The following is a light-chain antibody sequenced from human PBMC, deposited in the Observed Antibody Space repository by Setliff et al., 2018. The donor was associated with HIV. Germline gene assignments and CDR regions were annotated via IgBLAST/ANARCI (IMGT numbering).Light chain of an antibody. J-gene: IGLJ1*01. V-gene: IGLV1-40*01. CDR1: RSNIGAGYD. CDR3: QSFDSTLNSYV. Sequence: PGQRVTISCTGSRSNIGAGYDVHWYHQLPGTAPKLLISDNGDRPSGVPDRFSGSKSGTSASLAITGLQAEDEGVYYCQSFDSTLNSYVLGTGTKVTVL. CDR2: DNG.